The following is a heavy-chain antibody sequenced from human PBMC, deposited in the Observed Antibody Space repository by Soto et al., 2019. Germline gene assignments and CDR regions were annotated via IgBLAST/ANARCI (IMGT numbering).Heavy chain of an antibody. CDR2: IYPGDSDT. V-gene: IGHV5-51*01. J-gene: IGHJ6*02. D-gene: IGHD3-3*01. Sequence: GETLKISCKGSGYSFTTYWIGWVRQMPGEGLEWMGLIYPGDSDTKYSPAFQGQVSISADKATSTAYLPLGRLTAADTAIYYWASLYYLWSGQRHYALHVWGPGTMVTGSS. CDR1: GYSFTTYW. CDR3: ASLYYLWSGQRHYALHV.